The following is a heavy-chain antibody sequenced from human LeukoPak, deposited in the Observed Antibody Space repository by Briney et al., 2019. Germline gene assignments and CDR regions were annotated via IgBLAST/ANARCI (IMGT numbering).Heavy chain of an antibody. Sequence: ASVKVSCKASGYTFSSYGIIWVRQSPGQGLQWMGWVSPFNGNTDYAPKLQGRVTMTTDTSTTTAYMELRSLTSDDTAVYYCARRGGSYSHSGLWGQRTLVTVSS. J-gene: IGHJ4*02. D-gene: IGHD1-26*01. V-gene: IGHV1-18*01. CDR3: ARRGGSYSHSGL. CDR2: VSPFNGNT. CDR1: GYTFSSYG.